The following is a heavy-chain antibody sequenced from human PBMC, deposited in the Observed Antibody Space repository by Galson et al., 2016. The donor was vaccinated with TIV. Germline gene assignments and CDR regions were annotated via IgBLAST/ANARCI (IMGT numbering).Heavy chain of an antibody. D-gene: IGHD3-10*01. CDR2: ILPIFGTT. CDR1: GGTFNVYA. V-gene: IGHV1-69*13. CDR3: ARATNYYDNWFDP. Sequence: SVKVSCKASGGTFNVYAISWVRQAPGQGLEWMGGILPIFGTTKYAQKFQGRVTITADESTDTAYVELNSLTSEDTAVYYCARATNYYDNWFDPWGQGTLVTVSS. J-gene: IGHJ5*02.